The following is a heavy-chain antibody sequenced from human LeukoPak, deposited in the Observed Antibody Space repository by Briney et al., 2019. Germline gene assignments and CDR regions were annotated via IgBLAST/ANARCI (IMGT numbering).Heavy chain of an antibody. J-gene: IGHJ4*02. CDR1: GYTFTGYY. V-gene: IGHV1-2*02. Sequence: ASVKVSCKASGYTFTGYYMHWVRQAPGQGLEWMGWINPNSGGTNYAQKFQGRVTMTRDTSISTAYMELSRLRSDDTAVYYCAREGGTVGASPNYWGQGTLVTVSS. CDR2: INPNSGGT. CDR3: AREGGTVGASPNY. D-gene: IGHD3-3*01.